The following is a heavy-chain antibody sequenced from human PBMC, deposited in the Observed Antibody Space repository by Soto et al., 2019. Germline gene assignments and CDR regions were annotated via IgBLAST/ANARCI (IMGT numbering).Heavy chain of an antibody. D-gene: IGHD6-13*01. Sequence: SQTLSLTCAISGDSVSSNIVTWNWIRQSPSRGLEWLGRTYYRSNWYTDYAVSVKSRATINPDTSKNHFSLQLNSVTPEDTAIYYCVRLIGNSWLDYWGQGTLFTVSS. V-gene: IGHV6-1*01. CDR2: TYYRSNWYT. J-gene: IGHJ4*02. CDR1: GDSVSSNIVT. CDR3: VRLIGNSWLDY.